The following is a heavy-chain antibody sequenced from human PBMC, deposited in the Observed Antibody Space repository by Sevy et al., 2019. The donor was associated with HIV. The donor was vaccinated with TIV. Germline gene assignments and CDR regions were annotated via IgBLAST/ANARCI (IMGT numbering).Heavy chain of an antibody. CDR2: ISYDGNNK. CDR1: GFTFSSYA. D-gene: IGHD1-26*01. V-gene: IGHV3-30*18. Sequence: GGSLRLSCAASGFTFSSYAIHWVRQAPGKGLEWVAVISYDGNNKYYADSVQSRFTVSRDNSKNTLYVQMNSLRAEDTAVYYCAKDHNFCSEGGFLHHWGQGTLVTVSS. CDR3: AKDHNFCSEGGFLHH. J-gene: IGHJ1*01.